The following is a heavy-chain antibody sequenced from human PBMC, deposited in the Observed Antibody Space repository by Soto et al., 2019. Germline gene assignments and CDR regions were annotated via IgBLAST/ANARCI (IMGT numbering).Heavy chain of an antibody. CDR3: ARGGQSEVDY. D-gene: IGHD3-16*01. V-gene: IGHV4-59*01. J-gene: IGHJ4*02. Sequence: SETLSLTCAVYGGSFSGYYWSWIRQPPGKGLEWIGYIYYSGSTNYNPSLKSRVTISVDTSKNQFSLKLSSVTAADTAVYYCARGGQSEVDYWGQGTLVTV. CDR2: IYYSGST. CDR1: GGSFSGYY.